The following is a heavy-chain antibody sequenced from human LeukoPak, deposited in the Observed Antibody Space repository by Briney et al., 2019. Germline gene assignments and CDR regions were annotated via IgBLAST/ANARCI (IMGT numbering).Heavy chain of an antibody. CDR1: GGSISSCSYY. Sequence: PPETLSLTCTVSGGSISSCSYYWSWIRQPAGKGLEWIGRFYTSGSNKYTTSLKSLVTISVDTSKNQFSLKLSSVSAADTAVYYCAILRAYCGGDCYSSFDYWGQGTLVTVSS. CDR2: FYTSGSN. D-gene: IGHD2-21*02. V-gene: IGHV4-61*02. J-gene: IGHJ4*02. CDR3: AILRAYCGGDCYSSFDY.